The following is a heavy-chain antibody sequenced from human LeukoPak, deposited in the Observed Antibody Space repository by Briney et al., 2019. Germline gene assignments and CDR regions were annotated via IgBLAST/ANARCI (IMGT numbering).Heavy chain of an antibody. CDR2: TYYRSKWYN. Sequence: SQTLSLTCAISGDSVSSTSAAWNWIRQSPSRGLEWLGRTYYRSKWYNDYAVSVKSRITINPDTSKNQFSLQLNSVTPEDTAVYYCARDRVDYYDSSGYPPYYYYYMDVWGKGTTVTVSS. CDR3: ARDRVDYYDSSGYPPYYYYYMDV. CDR1: GDSVSSTSAA. D-gene: IGHD3-22*01. J-gene: IGHJ6*03. V-gene: IGHV6-1*01.